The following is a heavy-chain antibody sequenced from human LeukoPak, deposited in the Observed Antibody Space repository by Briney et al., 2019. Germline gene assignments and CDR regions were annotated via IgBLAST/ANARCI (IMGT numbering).Heavy chain of an antibody. D-gene: IGHD5-24*01. J-gene: IGHJ4*02. CDR2: ISSSSSYI. Sequence: PGGSLRLYCAASGFTFSSYSMNWVRQAPGKGLEWVSSISSSSSYIYYADSVKGRFTISRDNAKNSLYLQMNSLRAEDTAVYYCAREAIEMATTDYWGQGTLVTVSS. CDR1: GFTFSSYS. V-gene: IGHV3-21*01. CDR3: AREAIEMATTDY.